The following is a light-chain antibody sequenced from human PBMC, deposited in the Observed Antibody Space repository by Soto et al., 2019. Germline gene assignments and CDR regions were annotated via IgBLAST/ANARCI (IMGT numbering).Light chain of an antibody. J-gene: IGKJ4*01. CDR3: QQYYTTPLT. V-gene: IGKV4-1*01. Sequence: DIVMTQSPDSLTVSLGERATINCKSSQSVLYSSNNKNYLAWYQQKPGQPPKLLIYWASIRESGVPDRFSGGESETDFTLTISSLQAEDVAVYYCQQYYTTPLTFGGGTRVEIK. CDR2: WAS. CDR1: QSVLYSSNNKNY.